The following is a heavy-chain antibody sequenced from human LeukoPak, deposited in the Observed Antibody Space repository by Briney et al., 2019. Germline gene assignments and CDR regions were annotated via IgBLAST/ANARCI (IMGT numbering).Heavy chain of an antibody. CDR1: GGSTSSYY. D-gene: IGHD1-26*01. Sequence: PSETLSLTCTVSGGSTSSYYWTWIWQPAGKGLEWIGRIYPSGSTNYNPSLKSRITMSVDTSKNQFSLKLSSVTAADTAVYYCARENSGSYREFDYWGQGTLVTVSS. CDR2: IYPSGST. J-gene: IGHJ4*02. CDR3: ARENSGSYREFDY. V-gene: IGHV4-4*07.